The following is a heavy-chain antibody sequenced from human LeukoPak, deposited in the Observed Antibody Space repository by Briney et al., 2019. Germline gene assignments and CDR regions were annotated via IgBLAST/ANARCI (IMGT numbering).Heavy chain of an antibody. CDR1: GFTVSSNY. Sequence: GGSLRLSCAASGFTVSSNYMSWVRQAPGKGLEWVSVIYSGGSTYYGDSVKGRFTISRDNSKNTLYLQMNSLRAEDTAVYYCARLPHYYDSSGYPFDYWGQGTLVTVSS. D-gene: IGHD3-22*01. J-gene: IGHJ4*02. CDR3: ARLPHYYDSSGYPFDY. V-gene: IGHV3-53*01. CDR2: IYSGGST.